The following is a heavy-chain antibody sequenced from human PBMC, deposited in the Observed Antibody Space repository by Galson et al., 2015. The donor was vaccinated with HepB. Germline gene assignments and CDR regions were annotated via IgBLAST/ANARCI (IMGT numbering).Heavy chain of an antibody. CDR3: AHLVWYSSGWYPFDY. Sequence: PALVEPTQTLTLTCTFSGFSLSTSGMSVGWVRQPPGKALEWLGRIYCGDDQRYSPSLKSRPTITKDTSKNQVVLTMTTMYPVDTATYYCAHLVWYSSGWYPFDYWGQGTLVTVSS. CDR1: GFSLSTSGMS. CDR2: IYCGDDQ. D-gene: IGHD6-19*01. J-gene: IGHJ4*02. V-gene: IGHV2-5*02.